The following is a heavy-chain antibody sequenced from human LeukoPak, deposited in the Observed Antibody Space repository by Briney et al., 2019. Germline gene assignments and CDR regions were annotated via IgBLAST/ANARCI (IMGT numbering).Heavy chain of an antibody. Sequence: GGSLRLSCAASGFTLSSYAMSWVRQGPGKGLEWVSAISVSGNTYHADSVKGRFTISRDSSKNTLYLQMNSLRAGDAAVYYCARESYYDSSGYSHDAFDIWGQGTMVTVSS. D-gene: IGHD3-22*01. V-gene: IGHV3-23*01. J-gene: IGHJ3*02. CDR2: ISVSGNT. CDR3: ARESYYDSSGYSHDAFDI. CDR1: GFTLSSYA.